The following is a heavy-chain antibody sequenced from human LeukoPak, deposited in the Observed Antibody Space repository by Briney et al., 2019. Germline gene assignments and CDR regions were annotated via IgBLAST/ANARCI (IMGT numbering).Heavy chain of an antibody. D-gene: IGHD2-21*02. Sequence: KPRGSLRLSCAASGFTFSSYSMNWVRQAPGKGLEWVSSISSSSSYIYYADSVKGRFTISRDNAKNSLYPEINSLRAEGTAVYYCAREAVSSTYCGGDCSFEWGQGTLVTVSS. J-gene: IGHJ4*02. CDR1: GFTFSSYS. CDR3: AREAVSSTYCGGDCSFE. V-gene: IGHV3-21*01. CDR2: ISSSSSYI.